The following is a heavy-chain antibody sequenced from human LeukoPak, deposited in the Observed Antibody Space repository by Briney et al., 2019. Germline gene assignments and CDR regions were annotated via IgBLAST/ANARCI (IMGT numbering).Heavy chain of an antibody. CDR2: INYSGST. V-gene: IGHV4-59*01. CDR1: GGSISTYY. Sequence: SETLSLTCTVSGGSISTYYWNWIRQPPGKGLEWIGYINYSGSTNYNPSLKSRVTISVDTSKNQFSLKLSSVTAADTAVYYCAREPLPPYGSGSYGFDPWGQGTLVTVSS. CDR3: AREPLPPYGSGSYGFDP. D-gene: IGHD3-10*01. J-gene: IGHJ5*02.